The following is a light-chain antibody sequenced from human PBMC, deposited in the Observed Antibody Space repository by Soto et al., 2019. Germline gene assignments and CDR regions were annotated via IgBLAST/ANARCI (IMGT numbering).Light chain of an antibody. Sequence: QSVLTQAPSASETPGPRVTISCSAGSSNIGRNTVNWYQQLPGTAPKLLIYSNNRRPSGVPDRFSGTKSGTSASLAISGLQSGDEADYYCAAWDDSLTDYVCGTGTKVTV. V-gene: IGLV1-44*01. CDR1: SSNIGRNT. CDR3: AAWDDSLTDYV. J-gene: IGLJ1*01. CDR2: SNN.